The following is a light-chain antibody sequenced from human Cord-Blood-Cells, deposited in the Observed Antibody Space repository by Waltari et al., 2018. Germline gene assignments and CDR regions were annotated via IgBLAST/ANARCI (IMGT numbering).Light chain of an antibody. Sequence: TQSPLSLPVTPGEPASISCRSSQSLLHSNGYNYLDWYLQKPGQSPQLLIYLGSNRASGVPDRFSGSGSGTDFTLKISRVEAEDVGVYYCMQALQTPITFGQGTRLEIK. V-gene: IGKV2-28*01. CDR2: LGS. CDR1: QSLLHSNGYNY. CDR3: MQALQTPIT. J-gene: IGKJ5*01.